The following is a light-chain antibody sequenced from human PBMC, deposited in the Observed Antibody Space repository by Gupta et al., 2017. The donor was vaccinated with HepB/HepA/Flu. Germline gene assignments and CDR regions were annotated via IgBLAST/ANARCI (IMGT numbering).Light chain of an antibody. J-gene: IGLJ2*01. Sequence: QPGLTRPPSDSDAPGQWVTIPCSRNSSNIGTNDVAWYQQHPGPAPKVLIYDNNNRPSGIADRFSASRSGTSATLGITGLQTGDEADYYCAAWDDSLAGMVFGGGTKLTVL. V-gene: IGLV1-51*01. CDR3: AAWDDSLAGMV. CDR1: SSNIGTND. CDR2: DNN.